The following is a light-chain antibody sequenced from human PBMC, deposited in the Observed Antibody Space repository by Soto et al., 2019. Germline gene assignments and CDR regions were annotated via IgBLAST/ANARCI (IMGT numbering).Light chain of an antibody. CDR3: ATWDDSLNGPV. J-gene: IGLJ2*01. CDR1: SSNIGNNA. Sequence: QSVLTQSPSASGTPGQRVTISCSGTSSNIGNNAVNWYRQLPGTAPKLLIYSNNQRPSGVPDRFSGSKSGTSASLAISGLQSDDEADYYCATWDDSLNGPVFGGGTKLTVL. V-gene: IGLV1-44*01. CDR2: SNN.